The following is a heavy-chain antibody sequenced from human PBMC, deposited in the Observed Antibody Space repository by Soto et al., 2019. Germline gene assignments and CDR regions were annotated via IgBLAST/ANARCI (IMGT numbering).Heavy chain of an antibody. Sequence: ASVKVSCKASGYTFTSYGISWVRQAPGQGLEWMGWISAYNGNTNYAQKLQGRVTISVDTSKNQFSLKLGSVTAADTAVYYCAVNEMATITRVRYFDYWGQGTLVTVSS. V-gene: IGHV1-18*01. CDR3: AVNEMATITRVRYFDY. CDR1: GYTFTSYG. CDR2: ISAYNGNT. J-gene: IGHJ4*02. D-gene: IGHD5-12*01.